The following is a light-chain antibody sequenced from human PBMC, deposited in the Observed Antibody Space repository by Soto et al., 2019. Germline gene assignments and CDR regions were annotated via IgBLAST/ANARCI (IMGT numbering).Light chain of an antibody. CDR2: DAS. J-gene: IGKJ4*01. Sequence: DIQMAPSPSSLSALVGGRGTITFRASQDIRDDLGWYQQRPGKAPKRLIYDASNLQTGVPSRFSGSGSGTDFTLTISSLQPEDFATYYCQQSYSTPLTFGGGTKVDIK. CDR1: QDIRDD. CDR3: QQSYSTPLT. V-gene: IGKV1-39*01.